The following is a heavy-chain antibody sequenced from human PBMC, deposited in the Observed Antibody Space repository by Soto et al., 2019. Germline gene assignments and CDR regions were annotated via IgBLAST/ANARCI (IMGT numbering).Heavy chain of an antibody. CDR3: ARSPTYYYDSRDYYGMDA. Sequence: PGESLKISCKGSGYSFTSYWISWVRQMPGKGLEWMGRIDPSDSYTNYSPSFQGHVTISADKSISTAYLQWSSLKASDTAMYYCARSPTYYYDSRDYYGMDAWGQGTTVTVSS. CDR1: GYSFTSYW. V-gene: IGHV5-10-1*01. CDR2: IDPSDSYT. J-gene: IGHJ6*02. D-gene: IGHD3-22*01.